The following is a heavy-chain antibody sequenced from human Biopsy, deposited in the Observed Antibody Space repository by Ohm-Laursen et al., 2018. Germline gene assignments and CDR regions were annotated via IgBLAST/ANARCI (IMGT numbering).Heavy chain of an antibody. V-gene: IGHV4-59*08. J-gene: IGHJ4*02. CDR2: ISNSGTT. Sequence: GTLSLTRTLSDASARSHFLTWIRQPPGKGLQWIGSISNSGTTKSSPSLKSRVNISLHTSKNQLSLKLISVTAADTAVYYCARLSTLFGVADFTDDWGQGTLVTVSS. D-gene: IGHD3-3*01. CDR1: DASARSHF. CDR3: ARLSTLFGVADFTDD.